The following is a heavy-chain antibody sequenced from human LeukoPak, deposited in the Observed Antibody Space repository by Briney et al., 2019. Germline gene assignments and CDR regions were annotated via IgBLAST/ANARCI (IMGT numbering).Heavy chain of an antibody. J-gene: IGHJ5*02. CDR3: ARNPMVYASPHWFDP. D-gene: IGHD2-8*01. CDR2: INWNGGST. V-gene: IGHV3-20*01. CDR1: GFTFGDYG. Sequence: PGGSLRLSCAASGFTFGDYGMSWVRQAPGKGLEWVSGINWNGGSTGYADSVKGRFTISIDNAKNSLYLQMNSLRDEDTALYDCARNPMVYASPHWFDPWGQGTLVTVSS.